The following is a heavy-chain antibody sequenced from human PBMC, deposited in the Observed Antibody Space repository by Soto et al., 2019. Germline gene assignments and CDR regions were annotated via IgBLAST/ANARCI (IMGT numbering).Heavy chain of an antibody. D-gene: IGHD3-10*01. Sequence: SVKVSCKASGGTFSSYAISWVRQAPGQGLEWMGGIIPIFGTANYAQKFQGRVTITADKSTSTAYMELSSLRSEDTAVYYCATPYGSGSYDYYYGMDVWGQGTTVTVSS. CDR1: GGTFSSYA. V-gene: IGHV1-69*06. CDR3: ATPYGSGSYDYYYGMDV. J-gene: IGHJ6*02. CDR2: IIPIFGTA.